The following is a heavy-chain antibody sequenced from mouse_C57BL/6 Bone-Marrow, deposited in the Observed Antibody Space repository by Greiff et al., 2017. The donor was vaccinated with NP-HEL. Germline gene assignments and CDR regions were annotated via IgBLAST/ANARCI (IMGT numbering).Heavy chain of an antibody. CDR1: GFTFSDYY. J-gene: IGHJ4*01. Sequence: DVMLVESGGGLVQPGGSLKLSCAASGFTFSDYYMYWVRQTPEKRLEWVAYISNGGGSTYYPDTVKGRFTISRDNAKNTLYLQMSRLKSEDTAMYDCAIRGSRYYYAMDYWGQGTSVTVSS. D-gene: IGHD1-1*01. CDR3: AIRGSRYYYAMDY. CDR2: ISNGGGST. V-gene: IGHV5-12*01.